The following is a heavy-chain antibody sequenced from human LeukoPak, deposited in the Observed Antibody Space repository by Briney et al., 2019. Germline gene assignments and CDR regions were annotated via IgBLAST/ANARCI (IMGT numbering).Heavy chain of an antibody. V-gene: IGHV3-48*03. Sequence: HPGGSLRLSCAASGFTFSSYEMNWVRQAPGKGLEWVSYISSSGSTIYYADSVKGRFTISRDNSKNTLYLQMNSLRAEDTAVYYCARALYYYDSSGYIDYWGQGTLVTVSS. D-gene: IGHD3-22*01. J-gene: IGHJ4*02. CDR1: GFTFSSYE. CDR2: ISSSGSTI. CDR3: ARALYYYDSSGYIDY.